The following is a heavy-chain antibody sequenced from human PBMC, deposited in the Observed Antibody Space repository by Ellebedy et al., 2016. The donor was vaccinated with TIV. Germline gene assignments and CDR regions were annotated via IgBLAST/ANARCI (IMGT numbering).Heavy chain of an antibody. Sequence: MPSETLSLTCSVSGGSISNSGYYWNWIRQHPGKGLEWIGYIFHSGSTYYNPSLQSRVIISVDMSKNQFSLSMSSVTAADTAVYYCARGKFAAAGIDYWGQGTLVTVSS. CDR3: ARGKFAAAGIDY. CDR1: GGSISNSGYY. D-gene: IGHD6-13*01. V-gene: IGHV4-31*03. J-gene: IGHJ4*02. CDR2: IFHSGST.